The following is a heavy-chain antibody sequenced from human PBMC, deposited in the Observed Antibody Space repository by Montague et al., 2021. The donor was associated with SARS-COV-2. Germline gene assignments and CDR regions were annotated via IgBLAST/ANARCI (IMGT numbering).Heavy chain of an antibody. V-gene: IGHV4-30-2*01. CDR3: ARSMIRGGLNWFDP. CDR1: GASISNGGYT. D-gene: IGHD3-10*01. J-gene: IGHJ5*02. Sequence: TLSLTCAVSGASISNGGYTWSWIRRPPGKGLEWIGYIYQSGTTRYNPSLKIRVTMSVDKSKNQFSLQLTSVIAADTAIYFCARSMIRGGLNWFDPWGQGTLVTVSS. CDR2: IYQSGTT.